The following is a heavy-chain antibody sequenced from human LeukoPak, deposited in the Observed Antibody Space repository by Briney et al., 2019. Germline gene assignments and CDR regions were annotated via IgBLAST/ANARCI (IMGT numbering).Heavy chain of an antibody. J-gene: IGHJ4*02. V-gene: IGHV3-30*02. D-gene: IGHD5-18*01. CDR2: IRHDGNSK. CDR1: GFTFSNYG. Sequence: GGSLRLSCAASGFTFSNYGMHWVRQAPGKGLEWMTFIRHDGNSKYYADSAKGRFTISRDNSKNTVYLQMNSLRAEDTAVYYCAKGRGYSYGPYLDYWAQGTLVTVSS. CDR3: AKGRGYSYGPYLDY.